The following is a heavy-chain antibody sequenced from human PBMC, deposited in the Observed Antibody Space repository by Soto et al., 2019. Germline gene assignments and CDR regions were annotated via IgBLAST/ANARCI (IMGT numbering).Heavy chain of an antibody. V-gene: IGHV1-18*01. J-gene: IGHJ6*02. CDR1: GYTCTSYG. CDR3: ARDLLDCTNGVCRYYYYYGMDV. CDR2: ISAYNGNT. D-gene: IGHD2-8*01. Sequence: ASLKVSCKASGYTCTSYGISWVLQAPGQGLEWMGWISAYNGNTNYAQKLQGRVTMTTDTSTSTAYMELRSLRSDDTAVYYCARDLLDCTNGVCRYYYYYGMDVWGQGTTVTVSS.